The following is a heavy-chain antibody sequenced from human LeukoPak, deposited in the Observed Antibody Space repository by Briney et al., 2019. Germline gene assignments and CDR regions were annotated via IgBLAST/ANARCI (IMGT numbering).Heavy chain of an antibody. D-gene: IGHD3-22*01. CDR2: ISAYNGNT. J-gene: IGHJ6*03. V-gene: IGHV1-18*01. CDR1: GYTFTSYG. Sequence: ASVKVSCKASGYTFTSYGISWVRQAPGQGLEWMGWISAYNGNTNYAQKLQGRVTMTTDTSTSTAYMELRSLRSDDTAVYYCARDRPTYYYDSSAYSYYYYYMDVWGKGTTVTISS. CDR3: ARDRPTYYYDSSAYSYYYYYMDV.